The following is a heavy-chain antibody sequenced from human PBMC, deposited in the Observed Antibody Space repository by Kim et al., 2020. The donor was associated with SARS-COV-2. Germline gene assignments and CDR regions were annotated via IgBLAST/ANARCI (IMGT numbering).Heavy chain of an antibody. Sequence: GGSLRLSCAASGFTFSSYGMHWVRQAPGKGLEWVAVIWYDGSNKYYADSVKDRFTISRDNSKNTLYLQMNSLRAEDTAVYYCARVATSGYDPGPFDYWGQGTLVTVSS. CDR1: GFTFSSYG. CDR3: ARVATSGYDPGPFDY. J-gene: IGHJ4*02. V-gene: IGHV3-33*01. CDR2: IWYDGSNK. D-gene: IGHD5-12*01.